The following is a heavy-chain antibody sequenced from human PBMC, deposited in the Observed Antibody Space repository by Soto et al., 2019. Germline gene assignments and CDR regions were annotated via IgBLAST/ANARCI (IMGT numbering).Heavy chain of an antibody. CDR1: GYTFTGYY. CDR3: ARAGLYCTNVVCYQPSRMDV. CDR2: INPNSGGT. D-gene: IGHD2-8*01. Sequence: ASVKVPCKDSGYTFTGYYMHWVRQAPGQGLEWMGWINPNSGGTNYAQKFQGRVTLTRDTSISTADMELSRLRSDDTAVYYCARAGLYCTNVVCYQPSRMDVW. V-gene: IGHV1-2*02. J-gene: IGHJ6*01.